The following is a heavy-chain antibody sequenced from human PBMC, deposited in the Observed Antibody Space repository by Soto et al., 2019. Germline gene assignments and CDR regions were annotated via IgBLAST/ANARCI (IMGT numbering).Heavy chain of an antibody. D-gene: IGHD2-15*01. J-gene: IGHJ4*02. CDR1: GFTFSSYG. CDR2: IWYDGSNK. V-gene: IGHV3-33*01. CDR3: ARWSRVVAAGLDY. Sequence: GGSLRLSCAASGFTFSSYGMHWVRQAPGKGLEWVAVIWYDGSNKYYADSVKGRFTISRDKSKNTLYLQMNSLRAEDTAVYYCARWSRVVAAGLDYWGQGTLVTVSS.